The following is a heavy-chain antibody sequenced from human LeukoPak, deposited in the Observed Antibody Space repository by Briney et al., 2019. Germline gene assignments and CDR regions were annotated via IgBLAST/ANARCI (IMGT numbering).Heavy chain of an antibody. D-gene: IGHD3-22*01. CDR2: ISDSGDST. CDR3: AKDVYYDSSGYYAH. Sequence: GGSLRLSCEASGFTFSTNAMSWVRQAPGKGLEWVSAISDSGDSTWYAGSVKGRFTISRDNAKNTLYLQMNTLRAEDTAVYYCAKDVYYDSSGYYAHWGQGTLVTVSS. V-gene: IGHV3-23*01. CDR1: GFTFSTNA. J-gene: IGHJ4*02.